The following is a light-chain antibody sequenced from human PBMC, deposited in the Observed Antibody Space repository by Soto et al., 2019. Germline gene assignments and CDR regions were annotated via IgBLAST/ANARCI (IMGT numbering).Light chain of an antibody. CDR3: QQYNDWWK. V-gene: IGKV3-15*01. CDR1: QSVSSS. CDR2: GAS. Sequence: ERVMTQSPATVSVSPGERATLSCRASQSVSSSLAWYQQKPGQAPRLLIYGASTRATGIPARVSCSGSGTEFTLTISSLQSEDFAIYYCQQYNDWWKFGHGTKVEI. J-gene: IGKJ1*01.